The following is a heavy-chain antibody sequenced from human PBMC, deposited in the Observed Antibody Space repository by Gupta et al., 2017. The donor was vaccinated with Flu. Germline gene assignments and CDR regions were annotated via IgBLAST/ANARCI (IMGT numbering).Heavy chain of an antibody. D-gene: IGHD3-16*01. CDR1: GFIFGSFA. J-gene: IGHJ3*02. CDR3: VRSSGAYYGGFDS. V-gene: IGHV3-30*03. CDR2: ISYDGSNE. Sequence: QVQVAESGGGVVQPGRSLRLSCAASGFIFGSFAMHWVRQAPGKGLEWVAVISYDGSNEYSADSVKGRFTISRDNSKNTVFLQMTGLKTEDTAVYYCVRSSGAYYGGFDSWGQGTMVTVSS.